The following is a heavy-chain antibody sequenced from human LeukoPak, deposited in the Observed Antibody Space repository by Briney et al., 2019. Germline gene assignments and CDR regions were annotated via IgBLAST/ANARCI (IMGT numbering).Heavy chain of an antibody. CDR1: GGSISSYY. CDR2: IYYTGVT. CDR3: ARAGYSYGTGYYFDY. Sequence: SETLSLACTVSGGSISSYYWSWIRLPPGKGLEWIGYIYYTGVTYYNPSLKSRVTISLDTSKNQFSLKLSSVTAADAAVYYCARAGYSYGTGYYFDYWGQGALVTVSS. J-gene: IGHJ4*02. V-gene: IGHV4-59*01. D-gene: IGHD5-18*01.